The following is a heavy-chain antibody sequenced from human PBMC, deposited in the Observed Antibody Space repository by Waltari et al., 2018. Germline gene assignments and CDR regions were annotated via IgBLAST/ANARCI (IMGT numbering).Heavy chain of an antibody. D-gene: IGHD3-9*01. V-gene: IGHV3-48*01. Sequence: EVQLVESGGGLVQPGGSLRLSCAASGFTFSSYSMNWVRQAPGKGLEWVSYISSSSSTIYYADSVKGRFTISRDNAKNSLYLQMNSLRAEDTAVYYCARDLRDYYYYYGMDVWGQGTTVTVSS. CDR2: ISSSSSTI. CDR1: GFTFSSYS. J-gene: IGHJ6*02. CDR3: ARDLRDYYYYYGMDV.